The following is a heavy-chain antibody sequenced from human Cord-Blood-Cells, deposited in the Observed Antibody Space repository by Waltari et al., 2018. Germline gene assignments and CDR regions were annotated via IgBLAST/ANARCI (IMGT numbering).Heavy chain of an antibody. J-gene: IGHJ4*02. CDR2: IIPIFGTA. D-gene: IGHD2-21*01. Sequence: QVQLVQSGAEVKKPGSSVKVSCQASGGTFSSYAISWVRQAPGPGLEWTGGIIPIFGTANYAQEFQGRVTITADESTSTAYMELSSLRSEDTAVYYCASAYGGIGGWGQGTLVTVSS. CDR1: GGTFSSYA. CDR3: ASAYGGIGG. V-gene: IGHV1-69*01.